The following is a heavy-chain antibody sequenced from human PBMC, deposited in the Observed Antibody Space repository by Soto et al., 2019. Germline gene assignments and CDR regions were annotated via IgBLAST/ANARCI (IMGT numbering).Heavy chain of an antibody. J-gene: IGHJ4*02. CDR2: ISAYNGNT. Sequence: QVQLVQSGAEVKKPGASVKVSCKASGYTFTSYGISWVRQAPGQGLEWMGWISAYNGNTNYAQKLQGRVTMTTDTSTSTAYMELRSLRSDDTAVYYCARDQTVYYYDSSGYWAPGYWGQGTLVTVSS. D-gene: IGHD3-22*01. CDR1: GYTFTSYG. CDR3: ARDQTVYYYDSSGYWAPGY. V-gene: IGHV1-18*01.